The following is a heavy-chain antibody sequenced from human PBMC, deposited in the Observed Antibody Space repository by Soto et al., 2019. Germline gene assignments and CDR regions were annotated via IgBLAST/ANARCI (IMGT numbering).Heavy chain of an antibody. CDR2: IWYDGSNK. CDR3: ASDTPTYDFWSGYYPLDY. Sequence: GGSLRLSCAASGFTFSSYGMHWVRQAPGKGLEWVAVIWYDGSNKYYADSVKGRFTISRDNSKNTLYLQMNSLRAEDTAVYYCASDTPTYDFWSGYYPLDYWGQGTLVTVSS. J-gene: IGHJ4*02. CDR1: GFTFSSYG. D-gene: IGHD3-3*01. V-gene: IGHV3-33*01.